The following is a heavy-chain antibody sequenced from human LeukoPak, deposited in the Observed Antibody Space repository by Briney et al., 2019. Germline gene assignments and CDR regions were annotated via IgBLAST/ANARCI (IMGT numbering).Heavy chain of an antibody. Sequence: ASVKVSCKASGYTFTGYYMHWVRQAPGQGLEWMGRISPNSGGTNYAQKFQGRVTMTRDTSISTAYMELSRLRSDDTAVYYCARPSSGSGSKPALDYWGQGTLVTVSS. D-gene: IGHD1-26*01. J-gene: IGHJ4*02. V-gene: IGHV1-2*06. CDR2: ISPNSGGT. CDR1: GYTFTGYY. CDR3: ARPSSGSGSKPALDY.